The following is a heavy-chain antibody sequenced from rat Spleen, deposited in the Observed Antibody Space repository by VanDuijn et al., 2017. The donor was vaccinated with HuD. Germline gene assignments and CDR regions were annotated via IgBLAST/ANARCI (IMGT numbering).Heavy chain of an antibody. Sequence: EVQLQESGPGLVKPSQSLSLTCSVTGYSITSNYWGWIRKFPGNKLEWMGYINSAGSTNYNPSLKSRISITRDTSKNQFFLQVNSVTAKDTATYYCARQNWPYYFDYWGQGVMVTVSS. CDR3: ARQNWPYYFDY. D-gene: IGHD5-1*01. CDR2: INSAGST. V-gene: IGHV3-3*01. CDR1: GYSITSNY. J-gene: IGHJ2*01.